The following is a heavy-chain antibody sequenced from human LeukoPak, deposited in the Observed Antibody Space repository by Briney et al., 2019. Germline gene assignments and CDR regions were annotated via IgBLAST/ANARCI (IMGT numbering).Heavy chain of an antibody. V-gene: IGHV3-23*01. CDR2: ISGSGGST. D-gene: IGHD4-17*01. CDR3: AKDRDDYGEFDY. J-gene: IGHJ4*02. Sequence: GSLRLSCAASGFTFSSYAMSWVRQAPGKGLEWVSAISGSGGSTYYADSVKGRFTISRDNSKNTLYLQMNSLRAEDTAVYYCAKDRDDYGEFDYWGQGTLVTVSS. CDR1: GFTFSSYA.